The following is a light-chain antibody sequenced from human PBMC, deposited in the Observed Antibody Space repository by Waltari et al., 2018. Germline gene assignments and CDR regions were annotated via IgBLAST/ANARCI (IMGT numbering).Light chain of an antibody. CDR3: QQSYSTPPS. V-gene: IGKV1-39*01. CDR1: QSIRNY. J-gene: IGKJ5*01. Sequence: DIQMTQSPSSLSASVGDRVTITCRASQSIRNYLNWYQQKPGKAPKLLIYAASSLQSWVPSRFSGSGSGTDFTLTISSLQPEDFATYYCQQSYSTPPSFGQGTRLEIK. CDR2: AAS.